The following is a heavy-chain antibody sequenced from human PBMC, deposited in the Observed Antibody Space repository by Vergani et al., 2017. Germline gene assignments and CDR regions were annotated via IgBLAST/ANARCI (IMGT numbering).Heavy chain of an antibody. CDR1: GFTFSSYS. Sequence: EVQLVESGGGLVQPGGSLRLSCAASGFTFSSYSMNWVRQAPGKGLEWVSYISSSGSTIYYADSVKGRFTISRDNAKNSLYLQMNSLRAEDTAVYYCARDPVSFGDDAFDIWGQGTMVTVSS. V-gene: IGHV3-48*04. CDR3: ARDPVSFGDDAFDI. CDR2: ISSSGSTI. D-gene: IGHD3-10*01. J-gene: IGHJ3*02.